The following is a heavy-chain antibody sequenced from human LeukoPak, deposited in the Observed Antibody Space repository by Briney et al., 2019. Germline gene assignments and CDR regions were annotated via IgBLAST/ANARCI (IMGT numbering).Heavy chain of an antibody. CDR3: ATIETVADAFDI. CDR1: GFTVSSNY. J-gene: IGHJ3*02. V-gene: IGHV3-66*01. CDR2: IYSGGSA. Sequence: GGSLRLSCAASGFTVSSNYMTWVRQATGKGLEWVSLIYSGGSASYADSVRGRFTISRDNSKNTLYLQMNSLRAEDTAVYYCATIETVADAFDIWGQGTLVTVS. D-gene: IGHD1-1*01.